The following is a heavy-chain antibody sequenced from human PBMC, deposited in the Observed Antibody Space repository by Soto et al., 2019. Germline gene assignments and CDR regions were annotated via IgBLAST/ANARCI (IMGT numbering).Heavy chain of an antibody. CDR3: AKDKRPTPLDAFDI. CDR2: ISYDGSNK. J-gene: IGHJ3*02. V-gene: IGHV3-30*18. CDR1: GFTFSSYG. D-gene: IGHD2-15*01. Sequence: GGSLRLSCAASGFTFSSYGMHWVRQAPGKGLEWVAVISYDGSNKYYADSVKGRFTISRDNSKNTLYLQMNSLRAEDTAVYYCAKDKRPTPLDAFDIWGQGTMVTVSS.